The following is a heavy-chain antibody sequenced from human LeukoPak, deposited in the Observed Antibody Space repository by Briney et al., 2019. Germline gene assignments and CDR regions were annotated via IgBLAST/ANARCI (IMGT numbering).Heavy chain of an antibody. J-gene: IGHJ4*02. D-gene: IGHD2/OR15-2a*01. V-gene: IGHV3-33*01. CDR2: IWYDGSNK. Sequence: GGSLRLSCAASGFTFSSYGMHWVRQAPGKGLEWVAVIWYDGSNKYYADSVKGRFTISRDNSKNTLYLQMNSLRAEDMAVYYCAREEDNADEYLREDYWGQGTLVTVSS. CDR3: AREEDNADEYLREDY. CDR1: GFTFSSYG.